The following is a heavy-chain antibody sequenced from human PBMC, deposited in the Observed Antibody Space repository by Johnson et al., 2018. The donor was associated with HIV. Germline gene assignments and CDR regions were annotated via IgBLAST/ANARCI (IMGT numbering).Heavy chain of an antibody. J-gene: IGHJ3*01. D-gene: IGHD3-16*02. Sequence: QVQLVESGGGLVKPGGSLRLSCAASGFTFSDNYMSWIRQAPGEGLEWVSYISSSGSTIYYADSVKGRFTISRDNAKNSLYLQMNSLRAEDTAVYYCAGGGYDYFWGSYRSGPDAFDFWGQGTIVTVSS. V-gene: IGHV3-11*04. CDR1: GFTFSDNY. CDR3: AGGGYDYFWGSYRSGPDAFDF. CDR2: ISSSGSTI.